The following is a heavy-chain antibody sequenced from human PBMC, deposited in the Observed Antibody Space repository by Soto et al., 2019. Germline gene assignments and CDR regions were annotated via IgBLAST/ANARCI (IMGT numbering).Heavy chain of an antibody. J-gene: IGHJ5*02. V-gene: IGHV1-18*01. CDR2: ISAYNGNT. Sequence: QVQLVQSGAEVKKPGASVKVSCKASGYTFTSYGISWVRQAPGQGLEWMGWISAYNGNTNYAQKLQGRVTMTTDTSTSTAYMELRSLRSDDTAVYYSARDYYYYDSSGYYSINWFDPWGQGTLVTVSS. CDR3: ARDYYYYDSSGYYSINWFDP. D-gene: IGHD3-22*01. CDR1: GYTFTSYG.